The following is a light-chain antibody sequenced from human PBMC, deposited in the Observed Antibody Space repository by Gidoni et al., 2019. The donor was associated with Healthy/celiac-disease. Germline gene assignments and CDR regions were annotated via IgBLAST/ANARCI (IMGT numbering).Light chain of an antibody. V-gene: IGKV1-5*03. J-gene: IGKJ1*01. CDR3: QQDNTGT. CDR1: QSISSW. CDR2: KAS. Sequence: DIQMTQSPSTLSASVGDRVTITCRASQSISSWLAWYQQKPGKAPKLLLYKASSLESGVPSRVSGSGSGTEFTLTISSLQPDDFATYYCQQDNTGTFGQGTKVEIK.